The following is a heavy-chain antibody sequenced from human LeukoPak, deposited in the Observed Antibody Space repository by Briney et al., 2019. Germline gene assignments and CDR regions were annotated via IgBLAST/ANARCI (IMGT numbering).Heavy chain of an antibody. Sequence: SETLSLTCNVSGDSITSGGFYWAWIRQSPGKGLEWIGNVYYSGTTQYNPSLKGQVTISMDMSKNQFPLKLNSVSVTDTAIYYCARRDYAAWFDPWGQGTLVTVSS. V-gene: IGHV4-39*01. CDR3: ARRDYAAWFDP. CDR2: VYYSGTT. CDR1: GDSITSGGFY. D-gene: IGHD4/OR15-4a*01. J-gene: IGHJ5*02.